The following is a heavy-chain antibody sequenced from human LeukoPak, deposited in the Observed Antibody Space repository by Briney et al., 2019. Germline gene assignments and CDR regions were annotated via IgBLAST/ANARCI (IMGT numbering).Heavy chain of an antibody. Sequence: GASVKVSCRASGYTLTSYGISWVRQAPGQGLEWMGWISAYNGNTNYAQKLQGRVTMTTDTSTSTAYMELRSLRSDDTAVYYCARGGPPIAVAGYYFDYWGQGTLVAVSS. CDR3: ARGGPPIAVAGYYFDY. J-gene: IGHJ4*02. D-gene: IGHD6-19*01. CDR2: ISAYNGNT. V-gene: IGHV1-18*01. CDR1: GYTLTSYG.